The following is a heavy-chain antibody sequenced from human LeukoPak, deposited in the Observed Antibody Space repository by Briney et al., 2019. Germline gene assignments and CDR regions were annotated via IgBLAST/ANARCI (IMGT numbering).Heavy chain of an antibody. CDR1: GASITSYY. V-gene: IGHV4-59*01. Sequence: SETLSLTCTVSGASITSYYWDWIRQPPGKGLEWTGYFYYSGSDNYNPSLKSRITISVDTSKNQFPLKLSSVTAADTAVYYCVRGYCSGATCYHFDYWGQGTMVTVSS. J-gene: IGHJ4*02. D-gene: IGHD2-15*01. CDR3: VRGYCSGATCYHFDY. CDR2: FYYSGSD.